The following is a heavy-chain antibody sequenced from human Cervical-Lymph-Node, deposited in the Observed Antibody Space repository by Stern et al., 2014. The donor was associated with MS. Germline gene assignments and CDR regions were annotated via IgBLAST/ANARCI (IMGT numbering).Heavy chain of an antibody. J-gene: IGHJ4*02. CDR2: IWYDGSDK. Sequence: VQLVESGGGVVPPGRSLRLSCAASGFIFSNFGMHWVRQAPGKGLEWVAVIWYDGSDKYYADSVKGRFTISRDNSKNTLYLQMNSLRAEDTALYYCAIGLHYRSTTTCLDYWGQGTPVTVYS. CDR1: GFIFSNFG. D-gene: IGHD2/OR15-2a*01. CDR3: AIGLHYRSTTTCLDY. V-gene: IGHV3-33*08.